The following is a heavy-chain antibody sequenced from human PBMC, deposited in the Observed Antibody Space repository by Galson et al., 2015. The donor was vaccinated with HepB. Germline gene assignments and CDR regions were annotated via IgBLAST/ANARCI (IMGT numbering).Heavy chain of an antibody. CDR1: GYSFTSYW. CDR2: IFPSDSDT. J-gene: IGHJ5*02. Sequence: QSGAEVKKPGESLRISCKGSGYSFTSYWIGWVRQMPGKGLEWMGIIFPSDSDTRYSPSFQGQVTISADKSINTAYLQWNSLKASDTAMYYCARRFQVGPGWFDPWGQGTLVTVSS. CDR3: ARRFQVGPGWFDP. D-gene: IGHD2/OR15-2a*01. V-gene: IGHV5-51*01.